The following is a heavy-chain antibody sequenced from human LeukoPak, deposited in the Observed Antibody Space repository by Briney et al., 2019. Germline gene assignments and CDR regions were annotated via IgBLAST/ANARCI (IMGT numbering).Heavy chain of an antibody. V-gene: IGHV3-7*01. CDR3: ARADTIFGVVNHYYYYYYYMDV. Sequence: GGSLRLSCAASGFTFSSYWMSWVRQAPGKGLEWVANIKQDGSEKYYVDSVKGRFTISRDNAKNSLYLQMNSLRAEDTAVYYCARADTIFGVVNHYYYYYYYMDVWGKGTTVTVSS. D-gene: IGHD3-3*01. CDR1: GFTFSSYW. J-gene: IGHJ6*03. CDR2: IKQDGSEK.